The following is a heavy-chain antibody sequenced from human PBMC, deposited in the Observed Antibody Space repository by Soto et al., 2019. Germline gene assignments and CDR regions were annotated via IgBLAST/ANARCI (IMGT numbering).Heavy chain of an antibody. CDR3: AAQGRLDAFDV. Sequence: LRLSCAASGFTFSSYTMDWVRQAPGKGLECVSSISARSSYIWYADSVKGRFTISRDNAKNSLYLRMNSLRAEDTAVYYCAAQGRLDAFDVWGQGTMVTVSS. CDR1: GFTFSSYT. V-gene: IGHV3-21*01. CDR2: ISARSSYI. J-gene: IGHJ3*01.